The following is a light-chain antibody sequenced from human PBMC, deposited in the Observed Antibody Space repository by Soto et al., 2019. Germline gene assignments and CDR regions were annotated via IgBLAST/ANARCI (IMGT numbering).Light chain of an antibody. CDR3: QQNYNTTWT. J-gene: IGKJ1*01. CDR1: QDISTY. Sequence: DIQMTQSPSSLSPSVGDRVTITCRASQDISTYLNWYQQKPGKAPKLLIYAASSLQSGVPSRFSGRGSETDFTLTISSLQPEDFATYSCQQNYNTTWTFGQWTKGEIK. CDR2: AAS. V-gene: IGKV1-39*01.